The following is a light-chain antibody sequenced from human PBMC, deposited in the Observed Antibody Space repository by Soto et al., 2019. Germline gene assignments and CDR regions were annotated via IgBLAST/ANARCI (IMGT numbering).Light chain of an antibody. CDR1: QSVGSN. V-gene: IGKV3-15*01. Sequence: EIVMMQSPVTLSLSPGERATLSCRASQSVGSNLAWYQQKPGQAPRLLIYATSTRATAIPARFSGSGSGTEFTLTISSLQSEDFAVYYCQQYNKWPLFTFGPGTTVDIK. J-gene: IGKJ3*01. CDR2: ATS. CDR3: QQYNKWPLFT.